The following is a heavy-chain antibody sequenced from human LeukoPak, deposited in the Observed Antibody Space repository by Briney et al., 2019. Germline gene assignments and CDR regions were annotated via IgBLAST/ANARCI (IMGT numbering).Heavy chain of an antibody. Sequence: PSETLSLTCNVSGASISSERYYWSWIRQLPGKGLEWIGYIYYGGSPKYNPSLQSRITMSVDTSKNQFSLQLSSVTAADTATYYCATPYCSGISCLDVFNMWGQGTRVTVSS. CDR2: IYYGGSP. J-gene: IGHJ3*02. CDR3: ATPYCSGISCLDVFNM. D-gene: IGHD2-2*01. V-gene: IGHV4-31*03. CDR1: GASISSERYY.